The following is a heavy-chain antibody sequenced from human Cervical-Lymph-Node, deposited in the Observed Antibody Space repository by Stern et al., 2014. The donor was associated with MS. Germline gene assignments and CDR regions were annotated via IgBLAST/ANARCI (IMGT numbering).Heavy chain of an antibody. CDR1: GFSFRNYW. V-gene: IGHV3-74*01. Sequence: EVQLVQSGGGLVQPGGSLRLSCAASGFSFRNYWLPWVPQAPGKGLVWVSRIDSDGSTTGYADSVKGRFTISRDNAKNTLYLQMNSLRAEDTAVYYCATLGWADYWGQGTLVTVSS. J-gene: IGHJ4*02. CDR3: ATLGWADY. D-gene: IGHD5-24*01. CDR2: IDSDGSTT.